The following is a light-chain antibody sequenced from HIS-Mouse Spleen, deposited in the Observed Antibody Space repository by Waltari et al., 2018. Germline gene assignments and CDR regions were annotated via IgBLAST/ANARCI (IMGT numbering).Light chain of an antibody. V-gene: IGLV3-21*02. CDR1: ALPKKY. Sequence: SYELTQPPSVSVSPGQTARITCSGDALPKKYAYWYQQKSGQAPVLVVYDDSDRPSGIPERFSGSNSGNTATLTISRIEAGDEADYYCQVWDSSSDHLPFGGGTKLTVL. J-gene: IGLJ2*01. CDR3: QVWDSSSDHLP. CDR2: DDS.